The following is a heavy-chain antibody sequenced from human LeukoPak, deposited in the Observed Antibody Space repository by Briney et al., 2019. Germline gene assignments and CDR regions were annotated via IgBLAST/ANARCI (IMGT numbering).Heavy chain of an antibody. CDR1: GGSISSYY. D-gene: IGHD6-13*01. CDR2: IYYSGST. J-gene: IGHJ3*02. CDR3: ARDHGSGSWYGDAFDI. Sequence: SETLSLTCTVAGGSISSYYWSWLRQPPGKGLEWIGYIYYSGSTNYNPSLKSRVTISVDTSKSLFSLKLSSVTAADTAVYYCARDHGSGSWYGDAFDIWGQGTMVTVSS. V-gene: IGHV4-59*01.